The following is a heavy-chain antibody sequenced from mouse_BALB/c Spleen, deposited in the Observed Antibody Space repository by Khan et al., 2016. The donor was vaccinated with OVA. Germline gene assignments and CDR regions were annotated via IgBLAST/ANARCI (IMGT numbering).Heavy chain of an antibody. CDR1: GYSITSGYG. D-gene: IGHD1-2*01. CDR3: ARTARIKY. Sequence: EVQLVESGPGLVKPSQSLSLTCTVTGYSITSGYGWNWIRQFPGNKLEWMGYLSYSGSTNYNPSLKSRISITRDTSKNQFFLQLNSVTTEDTATYYWARTARIKYWGQGTTLTVSS. CDR2: LSYSGST. J-gene: IGHJ2*01. V-gene: IGHV3-2*02.